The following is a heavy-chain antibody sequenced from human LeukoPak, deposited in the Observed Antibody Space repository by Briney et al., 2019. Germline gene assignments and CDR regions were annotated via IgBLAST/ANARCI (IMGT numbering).Heavy chain of an antibody. CDR3: ARENSGSYREFDY. Sequence: PSETLSLTCTVSGDSISSYYWSWIRQPAGKGLEWIGRIYTSGSTNYNASLKSRVSMSVDTSKNQFSLKLSSVTAADTAVFYCARENSGSYREFDYWGQGTLVTVSS. J-gene: IGHJ4*02. D-gene: IGHD1-26*01. V-gene: IGHV4-4*07. CDR2: IYTSGST. CDR1: GDSISSYY.